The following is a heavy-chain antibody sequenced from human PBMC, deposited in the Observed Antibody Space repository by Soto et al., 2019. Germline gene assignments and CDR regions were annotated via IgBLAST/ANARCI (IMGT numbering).Heavy chain of an antibody. CDR2: ISYDGSNK. V-gene: IGHV3-30-3*01. D-gene: IGHD2-15*01. CDR3: ARGALFMPTIVVVVAATFDY. CDR1: GFTFSSYA. J-gene: IGHJ4*02. Sequence: GGSLRLSCAASGFTFSSYAMHWVRQAPGKGLEWVAVISYDGSNKYYADSVKGRFTISRDNSKNTLYLQMNSLRAEDTAVYYCARGALFMPTIVVVVAATFDYWGQGTLVTVSS.